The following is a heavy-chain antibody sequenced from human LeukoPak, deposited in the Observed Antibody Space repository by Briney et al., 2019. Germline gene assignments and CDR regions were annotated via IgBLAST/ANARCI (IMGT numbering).Heavy chain of an antibody. J-gene: IGHJ4*02. CDR2: VRDDGSSQ. V-gene: IGHV3-30*02. CDR3: ARDQYYYDSSGSTDFDY. D-gene: IGHD3-22*01. Sequence: GGSLRLSFAASGFTFSRYSMNWVRQAPGKGLDWVAFVRDDGSSQNYAATVKGRFTISRDNSKNTLYLQMNSLRAEDTAVYYCARDQYYYDSSGSTDFDYWGQGTLVTVSS. CDR1: GFTFSRYS.